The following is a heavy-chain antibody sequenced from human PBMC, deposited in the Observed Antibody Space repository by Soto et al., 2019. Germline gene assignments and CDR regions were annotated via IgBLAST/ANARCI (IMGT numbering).Heavy chain of an antibody. Sequence: QVQLQESGPGLVKPSQTLSLTCTVSGGSISSGDSYWSWIRQPPGKGLEGIGYIYSSGTTYYNPSLKSRVTRSVDTSRNQFSLKLTSVTAADTAVYYCVRDRAGMGTGDYWGQGTLVTVSS. D-gene: IGHD1-1*01. CDR2: IYSSGTT. J-gene: IGHJ4*02. V-gene: IGHV4-30-4*01. CDR3: VRDRAGMGTGDY. CDR1: GGSISSGDSY.